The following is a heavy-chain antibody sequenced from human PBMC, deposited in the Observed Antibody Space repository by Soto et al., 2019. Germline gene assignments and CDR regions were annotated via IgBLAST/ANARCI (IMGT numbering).Heavy chain of an antibody. CDR2: IYYSGTT. Sequence: NLSLTCTVSGDSISTSRYYWGWIRQPPGKGLEWIGSIYYSGTTYYNPSLKSRVTISADTSKNQFSLKLSSVTAADTAFYYCARLKGAFLITTYNWFDPWGQGTLVTVSS. J-gene: IGHJ5*02. D-gene: IGHD3-22*01. CDR3: ARLKGAFLITTYNWFDP. V-gene: IGHV4-39*01. CDR1: GDSISTSRYY.